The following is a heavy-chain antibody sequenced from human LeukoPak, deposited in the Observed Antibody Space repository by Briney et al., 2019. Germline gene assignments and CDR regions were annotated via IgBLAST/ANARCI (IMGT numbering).Heavy chain of an antibody. CDR2: IWPGDSDT. CDR3: ARPLTTVVEYYFDY. Sequence: GESLKISCKISGYDFATYWIAWVRQMPGKGLECMGIIWPGDSDTRYSPSFQGQVTISADKTISTVYLQWSSLKASDTAMYYCARPLTTVVEYYFDYWGQGTLVTVSS. J-gene: IGHJ4*02. CDR1: GYDFATYW. V-gene: IGHV5-51*01. D-gene: IGHD4-23*01.